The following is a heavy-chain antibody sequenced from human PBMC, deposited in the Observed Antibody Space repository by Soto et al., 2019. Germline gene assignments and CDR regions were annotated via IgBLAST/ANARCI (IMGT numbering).Heavy chain of an antibody. V-gene: IGHV1-2*04. Sequence: ASVKVSCKASGYTFTGYYMHWVRQAPGQGLEWMGWINPNSGGTNYAQKFQGWVTMTRDTSISTAYMELSRLRSDDTAVYYCARARMYSSPSGDVDYWGQGTLVTVSS. CDR1: GYTFTGYY. CDR3: ARARMYSSPSGDVDY. J-gene: IGHJ4*02. D-gene: IGHD6-6*01. CDR2: INPNSGGT.